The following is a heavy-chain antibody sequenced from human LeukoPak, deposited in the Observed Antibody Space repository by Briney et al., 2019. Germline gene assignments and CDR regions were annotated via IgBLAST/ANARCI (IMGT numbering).Heavy chain of an antibody. CDR3: ARVYGSGSYLFDYFDY. D-gene: IGHD3-10*01. V-gene: IGHV4-38-2*02. CDR1: GYSISSGYY. CDR2: IYYSGST. J-gene: IGHJ4*02. Sequence: AETLSLTCTVSGYSISSGYYWGWIRQAPGKGLEWIGSIYYSGSTYYNPSLKSGCTISVDTYKNQYSLKLSSVTAADTAVYYCARVYGSGSYLFDYFDYWGQGPLLTVSS.